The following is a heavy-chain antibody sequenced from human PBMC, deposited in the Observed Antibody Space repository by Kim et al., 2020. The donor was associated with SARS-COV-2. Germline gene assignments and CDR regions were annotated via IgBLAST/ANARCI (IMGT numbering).Heavy chain of an antibody. Sequence: AQKFQGRVTITADESTSTAYMELSSLRSEDTAVYYCASVYGDYPIGAFDIWGQGTMVTVSS. J-gene: IGHJ3*02. CDR3: ASVYGDYPIGAFDI. D-gene: IGHD4-17*01. V-gene: IGHV1-69*01.